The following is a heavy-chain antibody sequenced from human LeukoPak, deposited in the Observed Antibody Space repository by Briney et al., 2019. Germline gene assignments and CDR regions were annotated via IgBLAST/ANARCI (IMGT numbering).Heavy chain of an antibody. CDR3: AREENGGVYDDGFDI. J-gene: IGHJ3*02. V-gene: IGHV3-53*01. CDR1: GFTVRNNF. Sequence: QPGGSLRLSCAASGFTVRNNFMYWVRQAPGKGLEWVSVIRSGGDAHYADSVKGRFTISRDDSKNTLYLQMNSLRTEDTAVYYCAREENGGVYDDGFDIWGHGTMVTVSS. D-gene: IGHD5/OR15-5a*01. CDR2: IRSGGDA.